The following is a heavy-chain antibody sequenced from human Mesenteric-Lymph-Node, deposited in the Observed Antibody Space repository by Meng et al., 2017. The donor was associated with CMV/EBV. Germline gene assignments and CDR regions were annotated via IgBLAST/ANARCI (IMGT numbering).Heavy chain of an antibody. CDR3: AHSSGIAAAGPFYFDY. V-gene: IGHV2-5*02. CDR2: IYWDDDK. D-gene: IGHD6-13*01. CDR1: GFSLSTSGVG. Sequence: QITFTESGPTLLNPPQTLTLTATFPGFSLSTSGVGVGWIRQPPGKALEWLALIYWDDDKRYSPSLKSRLTITKDTSKNQVVLTMTNMDPVDTATYYCAHSSGIAAAGPFYFDYGGQGTLVTVSS. J-gene: IGHJ4*02.